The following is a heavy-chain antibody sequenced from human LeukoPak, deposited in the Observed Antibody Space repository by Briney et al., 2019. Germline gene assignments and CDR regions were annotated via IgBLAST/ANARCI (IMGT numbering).Heavy chain of an antibody. CDR1: GYTFTSYG. CDR2: ISGYNGNT. V-gene: IGHV1-18*01. Sequence: ASVKVSCKASGYTFTSYGISWVRQAPGQGLEWMGWISGYNGNTNYAQKFQGRVTMTRDTSTSTAYMELRSLRSDDTAVYYCARGPFTMLRGADNWFDPWGQGTLVTVSS. J-gene: IGHJ5*02. D-gene: IGHD3-10*01. CDR3: ARGPFTMLRGADNWFDP.